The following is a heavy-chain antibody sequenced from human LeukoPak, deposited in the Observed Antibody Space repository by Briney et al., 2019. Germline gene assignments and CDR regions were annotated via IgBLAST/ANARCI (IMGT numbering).Heavy chain of an antibody. D-gene: IGHD4-11*01. Sequence: PGGSLRLSCAASGFSFSSHGMHWVRQAPGKGLEWVGVTWFDDSYQHYAGSVRGRFTISGDNSKNTVYLQMNSLRAEDTAVYYCARETYSLADVWGQGTTVIVSS. CDR3: ARETYSLADV. CDR2: TWFDDSYQ. V-gene: IGHV3-33*01. CDR1: GFSFSSHG. J-gene: IGHJ6*02.